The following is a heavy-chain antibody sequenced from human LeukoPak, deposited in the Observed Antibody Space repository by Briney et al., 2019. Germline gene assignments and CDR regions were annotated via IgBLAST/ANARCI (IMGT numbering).Heavy chain of an antibody. D-gene: IGHD3-10*01. CDR3: AREITMVRGKIPEAFDI. CDR1: GFTFSSYG. CDR2: IWYDGSNK. Sequence: PGRSLRLSCAASGFTFSSYGMHWVRQAPGKGLEWVAVIWYDGSNKYYADSVKGRFTISRDNSKNTLYLQMNSLRAEDTAVYYCAREITMVRGKIPEAFDIWGQGTMVTVSS. V-gene: IGHV3-33*01. J-gene: IGHJ3*02.